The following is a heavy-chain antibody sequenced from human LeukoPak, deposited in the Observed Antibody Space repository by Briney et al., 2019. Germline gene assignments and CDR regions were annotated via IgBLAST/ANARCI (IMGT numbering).Heavy chain of an antibody. V-gene: IGHV4-4*07. CDR3: ARVRGHIFGLDS. D-gene: IGHD5-18*01. CDR1: GGSISTYY. J-gene: IGHJ5*02. CDR2: IYTTGAT. Sequence: PSEPLSLTCTVSGGSISTYYWSWIRQPVGKGLEWIGHIYTTGATHYNPSLKSRGTMSVDTSRNQFSLKLDSMTAADRAVYYYARVRGHIFGLDSWGQGTLVTVSS.